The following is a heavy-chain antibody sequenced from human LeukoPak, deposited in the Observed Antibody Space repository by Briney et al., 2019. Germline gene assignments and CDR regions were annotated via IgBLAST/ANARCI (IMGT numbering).Heavy chain of an antibody. CDR1: GFIFSNSA. J-gene: IGHJ4*02. CDR3: ARAGAGYSYGYLIDY. D-gene: IGHD5-18*01. V-gene: IGHV3-23*01. Sequence: GGSLRLSCAASGFIFSNSAMSWVRQAPGKGLEWVSSISGSGANMHFADSLKGRFTISRDNSKNTLYLQMDSLRPEDTAVYYCARAGAGYSYGYLIDYWGQGTLVTVSS. CDR2: ISGSGANM.